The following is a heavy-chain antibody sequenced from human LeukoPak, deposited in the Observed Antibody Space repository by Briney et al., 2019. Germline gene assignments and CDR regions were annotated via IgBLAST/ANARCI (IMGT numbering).Heavy chain of an antibody. D-gene: IGHD2-2*01. CDR1: GYTFTSYG. J-gene: IGHJ4*02. V-gene: IGHV1-2*02. CDR2: INPNSGAT. Sequence: ASVKVSCKASGYTFTSYGISWVRQAPGQGLEWMGWINPNSGATNYAQKFQGRVTMTRDTSISTVYMELSRLRSDDTAVYYCARDPTRGPLKEFDYWGQGTLVTVSS. CDR3: ARDPTRGPLKEFDY.